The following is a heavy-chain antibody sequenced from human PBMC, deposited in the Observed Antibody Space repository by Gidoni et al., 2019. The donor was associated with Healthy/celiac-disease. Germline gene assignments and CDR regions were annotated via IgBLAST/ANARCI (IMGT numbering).Heavy chain of an antibody. D-gene: IGHD1-26*01. Sequence: QLQLQESGPGLVKPSETLSLTCTVSGGSISSSSYYWGWIRQPPGKGLEWIGSIYYSGSTYYNPSLKSRVTISVDTSKNQFSLKLSSVTAADTAVYYCARHEGARWELLGYFDYWGQGTLVTVSS. CDR2: IYYSGST. V-gene: IGHV4-39*01. CDR3: ARHEGARWELLGYFDY. CDR1: GGSISSSSYY. J-gene: IGHJ4*02.